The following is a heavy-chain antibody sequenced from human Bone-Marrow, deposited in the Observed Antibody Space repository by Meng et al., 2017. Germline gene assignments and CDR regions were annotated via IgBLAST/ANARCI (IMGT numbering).Heavy chain of an antibody. V-gene: IGHV3-30*04. J-gene: IGHJ4*02. CDR1: GFTFSSYE. CDR2: IWYDGSNK. D-gene: IGHD2-2*01. Sequence: GGSLRLSCAASGFTFSSYEMNWVRQAPGKGLEGVADIWYDGSNKYYADSVKGRFTISRDNSKNTLYLQMNSLRAEDTAVYYCARDPPCVYRCYASYFDYWGQGTLVTVSS. CDR3: ARDPPCVYRCYASYFDY.